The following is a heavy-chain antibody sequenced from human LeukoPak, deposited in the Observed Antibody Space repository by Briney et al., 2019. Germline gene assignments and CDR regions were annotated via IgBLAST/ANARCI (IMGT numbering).Heavy chain of an antibody. V-gene: IGHV3-23*01. Sequence: PGGSLRLSCAASGFTFSSYAMRWVRQDPGKGLEWISAISGIGNNTYYADSVKGRFTISRDNSKNTLYLQMNSLRAEDTAVYYCAKAAADPYYYYYIDVWGKGTTVTVSS. CDR2: ISGIGNNT. J-gene: IGHJ6*03. CDR1: GFTFSSYA. CDR3: AKAAADPYYYYYIDV. D-gene: IGHD6-13*01.